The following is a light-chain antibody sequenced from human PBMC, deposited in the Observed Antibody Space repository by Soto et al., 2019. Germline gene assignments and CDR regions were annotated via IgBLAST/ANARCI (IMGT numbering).Light chain of an antibody. CDR2: GAS. J-gene: IGKJ1*01. CDR1: QSVTGSY. Sequence: EIVLTQSPGTLSLSPGERATLSCTASQSVTGSYLAWYQHKPGQAPRLLIYGASSRATGIPDRFSGSGSGTDFTLTISRLEPEDFAVYYCQQYGSPWAFGQGTKVEIK. CDR3: QQYGSPWA. V-gene: IGKV3-20*01.